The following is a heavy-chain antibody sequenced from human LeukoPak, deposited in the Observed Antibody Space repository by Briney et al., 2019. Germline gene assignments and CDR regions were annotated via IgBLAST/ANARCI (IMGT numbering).Heavy chain of an antibody. V-gene: IGHV1-18*04. Sequence: ASVKVSCKASGYTFTGYYMHWVRQAPGQGLEWMGWISAYNGNTNYAQKLQGRVTMTTDTSTSTAYMELRSLRSDDTAVYHCARDHRQSTVTKSDWGQGTLVTVSS. D-gene: IGHD4-17*01. CDR1: GYTFTGYY. J-gene: IGHJ4*02. CDR2: ISAYNGNT. CDR3: ARDHRQSTVTKSD.